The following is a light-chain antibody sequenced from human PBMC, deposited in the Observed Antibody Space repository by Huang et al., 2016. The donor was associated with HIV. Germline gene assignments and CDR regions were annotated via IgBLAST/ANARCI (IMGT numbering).Light chain of an antibody. CDR3: QQSYGTLIT. CDR2: SAS. CDR1: QSLDGY. Sequence: IQMTQSPSSLSASVGDRVTITCRASQSLDGYLNWYQQKPGKAPKLLISSASTLHTGVTPRFSGSGSGADYTLIINNVQPDDFATYFCQQSYGTLITFGQGSRLDTK. V-gene: IGKV1-39*01. J-gene: IGKJ5*01.